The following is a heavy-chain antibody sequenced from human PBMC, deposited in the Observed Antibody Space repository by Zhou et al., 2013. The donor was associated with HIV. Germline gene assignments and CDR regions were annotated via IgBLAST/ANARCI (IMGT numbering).Heavy chain of an antibody. D-gene: IGHD5-18*01. J-gene: IGHJ6*03. CDR2: IIPIFGTA. Sequence: QVQLVQSGAEVKKPGSSVKVSCKASGGTFSSYAISWVRQAPGQGLEWMGGIIPIFGTAKYAQKFQGRVTITTDESTSTAYMDLSSLRSEDTAVYYCARGSTAMVSYYYYYMDVWGKGTTVTVSS. V-gene: IGHV1-69*05. CDR3: ARGSTAMVSYYYYYMDV. CDR1: GGTFSSYA.